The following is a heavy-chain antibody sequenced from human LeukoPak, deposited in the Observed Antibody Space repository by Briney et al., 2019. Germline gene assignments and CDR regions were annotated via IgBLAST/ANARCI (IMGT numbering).Heavy chain of an antibody. V-gene: IGHV3-11*06. D-gene: IGHD5-12*01. Sequence: GGSLRLSCAASGFTFSDYYMSWIRQAPGKGLEWVSYIASSSSYTNYADSVKGRFTISRDNAKNSLYLQMNSLRAEDTAVYYCARAIEATRRSTGTCNYFDYWGQGTLVTVSS. CDR3: ARAIEATRRSTGTCNYFDY. CDR2: IASSSSYT. J-gene: IGHJ4*02. CDR1: GFTFSDYY.